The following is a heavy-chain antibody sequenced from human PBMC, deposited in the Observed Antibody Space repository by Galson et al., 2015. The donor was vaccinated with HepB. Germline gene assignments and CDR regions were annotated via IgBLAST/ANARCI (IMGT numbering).Heavy chain of an antibody. CDR2: INTNGANT. V-gene: IGHV3-48*04. CDR3: ATARVGGCAYLTFEI. J-gene: IGHJ3*02. Sequence: SLRVSCEASGFTFSSYTMNWVRQTPGKGLQWLSNINTNGANTHYAHSLKGRVTITRDNAKNAGWMQMNSLRAEDTGVDYCATARVGGCAYLTFEIWGQGTLVTVSS. CDR1: GFTFSSYT. D-gene: IGHD5-24*01.